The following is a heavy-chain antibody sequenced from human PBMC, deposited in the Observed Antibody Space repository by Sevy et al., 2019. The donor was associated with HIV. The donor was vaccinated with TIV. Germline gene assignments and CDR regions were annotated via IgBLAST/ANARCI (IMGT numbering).Heavy chain of an antibody. CDR3: VRDIHWAFDI. CDR1: GFTFSSYS. CDR2: IRDSSTM. J-gene: IGHJ3*02. V-gene: IGHV3-48*01. D-gene: IGHD5-18*01. Sequence: GGSLRLSCAASGFTFSSYSMNWVRQAPGKGLEWVSYIRDSSTMLYADSVKGRFSVFRDNAKNSLYLQMSSLRADDTAVYYCVRDIHWAFDIWGQGTLVTVSS.